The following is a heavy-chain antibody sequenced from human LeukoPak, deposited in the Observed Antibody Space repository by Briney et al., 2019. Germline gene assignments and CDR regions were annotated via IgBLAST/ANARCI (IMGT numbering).Heavy chain of an antibody. D-gene: IGHD3-10*01. CDR2: IYYSGST. V-gene: IGHV4-39*01. CDR1: GGSISSSSFY. CDR3: ARHGAHYYSGSGSYYTTAFDS. J-gene: IGHJ4*02. Sequence: SETLSLPCTVSGGSISSSSFYWDWIRQPPGKGPEWIAAIYYSGSTYYNPSLKSRVTISVDTSKNQFSLRLSSVTAADTAIYYCARHGAHYYSGSGSYYTTAFDSWGQGTLVTVSS.